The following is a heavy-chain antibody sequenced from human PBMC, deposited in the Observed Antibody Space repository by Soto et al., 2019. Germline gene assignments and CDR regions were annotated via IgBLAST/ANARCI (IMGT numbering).Heavy chain of an antibody. V-gene: IGHV1-69*01. D-gene: IGHD2-15*01. CDR1: GGTFSSYA. Sequence: QVQLVQSGAEVKKPGSSVKVSCKASGGTFSSYAISWVRQAPGQGLEWMGGIIPIFGTANYAQEFQGRVTITADESTSTAYMELSSLRSEDTAVYYCASKGEGDCSGGSCYGAYYYYGMDVWGQGTTVTVSS. CDR3: ASKGEGDCSGGSCYGAYYYYGMDV. CDR2: IIPIFGTA. J-gene: IGHJ6*02.